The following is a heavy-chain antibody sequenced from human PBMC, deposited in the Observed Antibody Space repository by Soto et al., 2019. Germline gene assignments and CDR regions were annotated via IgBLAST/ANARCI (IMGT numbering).Heavy chain of an antibody. V-gene: IGHV4-59*01. CDR2: FHYSGKS. CDR3: ARVGGSGWNFDS. CDR1: RGSISGYY. J-gene: IGHJ4*02. Sequence: PXXTLSLTCTVSRGSISGYYWSWVRQPPGKGLEWIGXFHYSGKSNYSTSLRSXXTMSVDTXXNQLSLKLNSMTAEDTAIYYCARVGGSGWNFDSWGQGILVTSPQ. D-gene: IGHD6-19*01.